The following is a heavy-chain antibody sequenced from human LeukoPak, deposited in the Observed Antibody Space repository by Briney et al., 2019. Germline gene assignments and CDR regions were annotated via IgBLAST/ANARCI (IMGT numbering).Heavy chain of an antibody. CDR3: AKDVGTAMVAGRFDY. D-gene: IGHD5-18*01. V-gene: IGHV3-23*01. CDR1: GFTFSNNA. CDR2: ISASGGST. Sequence: PGGSLRLSCAASGFTFSNNAMSWVRQAPGKGLDWVSAISASGGSTYYASSVQGRFTISRDNSRDTLYLQMNSLRAEDTAVYHCAKDVGTAMVAGRFDYWGQGTLVTVSS. J-gene: IGHJ4*02.